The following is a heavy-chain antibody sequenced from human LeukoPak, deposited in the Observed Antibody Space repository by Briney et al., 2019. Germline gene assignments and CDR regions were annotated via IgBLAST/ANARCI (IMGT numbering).Heavy chain of an antibody. CDR2: IHYDGAT. CDR3: ARGSTVERGWYYFDY. D-gene: IGHD6-19*01. V-gene: IGHV4-39*07. CDR1: GGSISGRRYY. Sequence: SETLSLTCSVSGGSISGRRYYWGWIRQPPGRGLGWIGSIHYDGATNYNPSLKSRVTISVDTSKNQFSLKLSSVTAADTAVYYCARGSTVERGWYYFDYWGQGTLVTVSS. J-gene: IGHJ4*02.